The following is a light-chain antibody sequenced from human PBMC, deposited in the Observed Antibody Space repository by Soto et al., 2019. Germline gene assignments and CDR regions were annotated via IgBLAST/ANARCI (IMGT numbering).Light chain of an antibody. V-gene: IGLV1-44*01. CDR3: AAWDDSLHGWV. CDR1: SSNIGSNT. Sequence: QPVLTQPPSASGTPGQRVTISCSGSSSNIGSNTVSWFQQLPGTAPKFFIYNNNQRPSGVPDRFSGSKSGTSASLAISGLQSEDEADYYCAAWDDSLHGWVFGGGTKLTVL. CDR2: NNN. J-gene: IGLJ3*02.